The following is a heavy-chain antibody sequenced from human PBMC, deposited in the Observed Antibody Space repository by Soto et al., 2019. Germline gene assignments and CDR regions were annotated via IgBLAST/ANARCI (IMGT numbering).Heavy chain of an antibody. Sequence: EVQLLESGGGWVQPGGSLRLSCAVSGFTFSSSAMAWVRQAPGEGPEWVSSISGSGAVSFYADSVRGRFIISRDNSKNTLHLQMNSLGAEDTAVYHCANMASFGDPPGGDSWGQGTLVTVSS. CDR2: ISGSGAVS. CDR3: ANMASFGDPPGGDS. D-gene: IGHD3-10*01. V-gene: IGHV3-23*01. CDR1: GFTFSSSA. J-gene: IGHJ4*02.